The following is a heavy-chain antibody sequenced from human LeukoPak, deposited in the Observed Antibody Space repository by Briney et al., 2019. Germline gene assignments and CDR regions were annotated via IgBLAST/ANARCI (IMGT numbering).Heavy chain of an antibody. J-gene: IGHJ4*02. CDR1: GFTFINYA. Sequence: GGSLRLSCAASGFTFINYAMSWVRQAPGKGLEWVSAISGSGGSTYYADSVKGRFSISRDNSKNTLYLQMDSLRAEDTAVYYCAKVPPYAYDSSGSDFDYWGQGTLVTVSS. D-gene: IGHD3-22*01. V-gene: IGHV3-23*01. CDR2: ISGSGGST. CDR3: AKVPPYAYDSSGSDFDY.